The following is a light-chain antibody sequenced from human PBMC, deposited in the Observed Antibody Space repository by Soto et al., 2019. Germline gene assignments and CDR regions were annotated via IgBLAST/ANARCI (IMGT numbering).Light chain of an antibody. CDR3: LQDYNYPRT. V-gene: IGKV1-6*01. J-gene: IGKJ1*01. CDR1: QGIDMF. CDR2: AAS. Sequence: AIQMTQSPSSLSASVADRVTITCQASQGIDMFLNWYQQKPGKAPKLLIYAASSLQSGVPSRFSGSGSGTDFTLTISSLQPEDFATYYCLQDYNYPRTFGQGTKVDIK.